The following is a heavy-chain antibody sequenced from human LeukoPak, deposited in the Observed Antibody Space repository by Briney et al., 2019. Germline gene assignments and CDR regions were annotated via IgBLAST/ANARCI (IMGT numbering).Heavy chain of an antibody. CDR1: GFTFSNAW. CDR3: TTEVWFGELYNFDY. Sequence: PGGSLRLSCAASGFTFSNAWMSWVRQAPGKGLEWVGRIKSKTDGGTTDYAAPVKGRFTISRDDSKNTLYLQMNSLKTEDTAVYYCTTEVWFGELYNFDYWGQGTLVTVSS. J-gene: IGHJ4*02. V-gene: IGHV3-15*01. D-gene: IGHD3-10*01. CDR2: IKSKTDGGTT.